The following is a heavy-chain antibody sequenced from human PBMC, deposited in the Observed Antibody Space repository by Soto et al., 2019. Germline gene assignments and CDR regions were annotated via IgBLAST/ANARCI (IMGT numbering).Heavy chain of an antibody. CDR1: GFTFDAYA. J-gene: IGHJ1*01. D-gene: IGHD6-13*01. V-gene: IGHV3-9*01. Sequence: GGSLRLSCAASGFTFDAYAMHCVRQVPGKGLEWVSGINWNSGSIGYGDSVKGRFAISRDNAKNSLHLQMNSLSAEDTAFYYCVKDESINWYSGHFRHWGQGTLVTVSS. CDR2: INWNSGSI. CDR3: VKDESINWYSGHFRH.